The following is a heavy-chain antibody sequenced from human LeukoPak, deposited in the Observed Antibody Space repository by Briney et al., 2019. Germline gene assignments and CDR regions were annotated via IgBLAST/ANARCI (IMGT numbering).Heavy chain of an antibody. CDR2: IYYSGST. V-gene: IGHV4-59*01. D-gene: IGHD6-13*01. J-gene: IGHJ4*02. CDR3: ARFGYSSSWDDY. CDR1: GGSISSYY. Sequence: SETLSLTCTVSGGSISSYYWSRIRQPPGKGLEWIGYIYYSGSTNYNPSLKSRVTISVDTSKNQFSLKLSSVTAADTAVYYCARFGYSSSWDDYWGQGTLVTVSS.